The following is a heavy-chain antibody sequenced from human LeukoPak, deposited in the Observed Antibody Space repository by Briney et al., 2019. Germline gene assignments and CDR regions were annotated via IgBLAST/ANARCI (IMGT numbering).Heavy chain of an antibody. D-gene: IGHD6-13*01. CDR1: GFTFDDYA. CDR2: ISGDGGST. Sequence: GGSLRLSCAASGFTFDDYAMHWVRQAPGKGLEWVSLISGDGGSTYYADSVKGRFTISRDNSKNSLYLQMNSLRTEDTALYYCAKDIGIAAAGTYYYYYGMDFWGQGTTVIVSS. CDR3: AKDIGIAAAGTYYYYYGMDF. V-gene: IGHV3-43*02. J-gene: IGHJ6*02.